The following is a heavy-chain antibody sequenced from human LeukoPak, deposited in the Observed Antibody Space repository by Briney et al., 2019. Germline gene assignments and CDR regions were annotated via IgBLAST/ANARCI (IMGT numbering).Heavy chain of an antibody. CDR2: ISGSDDST. V-gene: IGHV3-23*01. Sequence: GGSLRLSCAASGFTFSSYAMNWVRQAPGKGLEWVSAISGSDDSTYYADSVKGRFTISRDNSKNTLYLQMNSLRAEDTALYFCAKSRGDFWSGYYVYWGQGTLVTVSS. CDR1: GFTFSSYA. J-gene: IGHJ4*02. D-gene: IGHD3-3*01. CDR3: AKSRGDFWSGYYVY.